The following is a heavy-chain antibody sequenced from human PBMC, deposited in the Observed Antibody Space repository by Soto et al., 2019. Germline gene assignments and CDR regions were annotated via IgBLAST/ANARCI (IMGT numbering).Heavy chain of an antibody. CDR1: DVSVSSDSSY. CDR3: ERDRYGAPPDY. J-gene: IGHJ4*02. Sequence: SETLSLTCSVSDVSVSSDSSYWTWIRQPPGKGLEWIGYIYDSGSTNYNPSLKSRVTISVDTSKNQFSLKLSSVTAADTAVYYCERDRYGAPPDYWGQGTPVTVSS. CDR2: IYDSGST. V-gene: IGHV4-61*01. D-gene: IGHD4-17*01.